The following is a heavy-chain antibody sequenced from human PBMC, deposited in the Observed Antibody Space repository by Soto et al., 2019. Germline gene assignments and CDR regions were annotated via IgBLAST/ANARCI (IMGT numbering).Heavy chain of an antibody. CDR1: GGSISSGGYY. Sequence: QVQLQESGPGLVKPSQTLALTCTVSGGSISSGGYYWSWIRQHPGKGLEWIGYIYYSGSTYYNPSLKSRVTISADTSKNQFSLKVSSVTAADTAVYYCAVGGVFYGSGSYYGNFDYWGQGTLVTVSS. D-gene: IGHD3-10*01. CDR3: AVGGVFYGSGSYYGNFDY. V-gene: IGHV4-31*03. J-gene: IGHJ4*02. CDR2: IYYSGST.